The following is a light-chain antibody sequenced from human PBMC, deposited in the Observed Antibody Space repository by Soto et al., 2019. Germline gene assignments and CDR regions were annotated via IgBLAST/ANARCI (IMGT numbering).Light chain of an antibody. CDR1: SSNIGAGYE. CDR3: QSYDSSLSGFVV. Sequence: QSILTQPPSVSGAPGQRVTISCTGSSSNIGAGYEVHWYQQLPGTAPKLLIYANINRPSGVPARFSASKSGTSASLAITGLQAEDEAYYYCQSYDSSLSGFVVFGGGTKVTVL. J-gene: IGLJ2*01. CDR2: ANI. V-gene: IGLV1-40*01.